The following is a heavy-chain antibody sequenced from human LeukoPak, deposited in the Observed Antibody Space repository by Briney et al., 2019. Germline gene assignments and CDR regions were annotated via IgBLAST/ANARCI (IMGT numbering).Heavy chain of an antibody. V-gene: IGHV4-4*08. D-gene: IGHD1-26*01. Sequence: SETLSLTCTVSGGSISNYYWTWIRQPPGKGLEWIGYIYNSRSTKYNPSLESRVTISVDTSKTQFSLKLNPVTAADTAVYYCAREGVGVVDYWGQGTLVTVSS. CDR3: AREGVGVVDY. CDR2: IYNSRST. J-gene: IGHJ4*02. CDR1: GGSISNYY.